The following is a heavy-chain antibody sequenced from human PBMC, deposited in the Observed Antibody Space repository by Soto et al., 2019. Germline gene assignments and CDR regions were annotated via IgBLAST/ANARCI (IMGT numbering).Heavy chain of an antibody. CDR1: GFTFSTYW. CDR3: ARGGGHTYGRLPGVY. J-gene: IGHJ4*02. V-gene: IGHV3-7*05. CDR2: VKQDGSEE. Sequence: EVQLVESGGGLVQPGGSLRLSCAASGFTFSTYWMTWVRQAPGKGLEWVAHVKQDGSEEYNVDSVKGRFTISRDNAKNSLYLQMNSLRAEDTAVYYCARGGGHTYGRLPGVYWGQGILVTVSS. D-gene: IGHD5-18*01.